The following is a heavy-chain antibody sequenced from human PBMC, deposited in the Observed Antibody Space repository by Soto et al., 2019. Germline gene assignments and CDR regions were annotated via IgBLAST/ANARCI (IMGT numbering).Heavy chain of an antibody. CDR2: ISISGDRT. J-gene: IGHJ4*02. CDR1: GFTFNTFA. V-gene: IGHV3-23*01. D-gene: IGHD6-19*01. Sequence: GGSLRLSCVTSGFTFNTFAMSWVRRAPGKGLEWVSAISISGDRTYYADSVKGRFFISRDNSNNTLFLRVSSLRVEDTATYYCAQAGRSGWRSYFDHWGQGTPVTVSS. CDR3: AQAGRSGWRSYFDH.